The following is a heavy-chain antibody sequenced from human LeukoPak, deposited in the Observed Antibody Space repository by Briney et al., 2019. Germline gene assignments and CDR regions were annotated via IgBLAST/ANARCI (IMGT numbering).Heavy chain of an antibody. J-gene: IGHJ4*02. V-gene: IGHV4-38-2*02. CDR2: IYHSANAYRST. CDR3: ARLYGVPYFDY. CDR1: GYSISSGYF. Sequence: SETLSLTCTVSGYSISSGYFWGWIRQPPGKGLEWVADIYHSANAYRSTYCHPSLKSRVTISVDTSKNQFSLKLSSVTAADTAVYYCARLYGVPYFDYWGQGTLVTVSS. D-gene: IGHD4-17*01.